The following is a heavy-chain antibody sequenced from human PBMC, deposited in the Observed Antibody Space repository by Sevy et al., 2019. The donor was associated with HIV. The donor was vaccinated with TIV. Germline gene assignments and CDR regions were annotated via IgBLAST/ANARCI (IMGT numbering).Heavy chain of an antibody. V-gene: IGHV3-64D*06. D-gene: IGHD6-19*01. J-gene: IGHJ4*02. CDR1: GFTVSSYA. CDR2: ISSNGGST. CDR3: VKDLAHSSGWDDY. Sequence: GGSLRLSCSASGFTVSSYAMHWVRQAPGKGLEYVSAISSNGGSTYYADSVKGRFTISRDNSKNTLYLQMSSLRAEDTAVYYCVKDLAHSSGWDDYWGQGTLVTVSS.